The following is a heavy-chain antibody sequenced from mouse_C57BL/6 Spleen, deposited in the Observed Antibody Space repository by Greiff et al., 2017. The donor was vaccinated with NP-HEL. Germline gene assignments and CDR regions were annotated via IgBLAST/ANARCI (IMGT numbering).Heavy chain of an antibody. CDR3: ARGEPIYYGILFAY. J-gene: IGHJ3*01. D-gene: IGHD2-1*01. Sequence: VQLQQSGPELVKPGASVKISCKASGYTFTDYYMNWVKQSHGKSLEWIGDINPNNGGTSYNQKFKGKATLTVDKSSSTAYMELRSLTSEDSAVYYCARGEPIYYGILFAYWGQGTLVTVSA. V-gene: IGHV1-26*01. CDR1: GYTFTDYY. CDR2: INPNNGGT.